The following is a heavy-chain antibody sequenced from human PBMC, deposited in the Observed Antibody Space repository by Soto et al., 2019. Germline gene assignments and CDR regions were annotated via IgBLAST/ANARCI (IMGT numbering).Heavy chain of an antibody. CDR1: GFTFSSYS. V-gene: IGHV3-48*01. J-gene: IGHJ4*02. Sequence: EVQLVESGGGLVQPGGSLILSCAASGFTFSSYSMNWVRQAPGKGLEWVSYISSSSSTIYYADSVKGRFTISRDNAKNSLYLQMNSLRAEDTAVYYCARVSVAGDYWGQGTLVTVSS. D-gene: IGHD6-19*01. CDR3: ARVSVAGDY. CDR2: ISSSSSTI.